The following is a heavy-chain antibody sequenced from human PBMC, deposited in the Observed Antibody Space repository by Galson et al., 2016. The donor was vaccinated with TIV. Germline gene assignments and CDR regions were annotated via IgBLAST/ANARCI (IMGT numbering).Heavy chain of an antibody. CDR3: ARDFPPGYGSSFNDY. J-gene: IGHJ4*02. CDR1: GFTFSTYG. D-gene: IGHD6-13*01. CDR2: IWFDGSNK. V-gene: IGHV3-33*01. Sequence: SLRLSCAASGFTFSTYGMQWVRQAPGKGLEWVAAIWFDGSNKYYGDSVKGRFTISRDNPKNTLYLQMNSLRAEDTAVYYCARDFPPGYGSSFNDYWGQGTLVTVSS.